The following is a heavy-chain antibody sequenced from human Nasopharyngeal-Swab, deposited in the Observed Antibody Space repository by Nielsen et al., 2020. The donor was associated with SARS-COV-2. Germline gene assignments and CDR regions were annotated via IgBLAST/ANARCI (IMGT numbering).Heavy chain of an antibody. CDR3: ARGLGQYYYDSSGYYFFDY. CDR2: INHSGST. J-gene: IGHJ4*02. CDR1: GGSFSGYY. Sequence: SETLSLTCAVYGGSFSGYYWSWIRQPPGKGLEWIGEINHSGSTNYNPSLKSRVTISVDTSKNQFSLKLSSVTAADTAVYYCARGLGQYYYDSSGYYFFDYWGQGTLGTVSS. V-gene: IGHV4-34*01. D-gene: IGHD3-22*01.